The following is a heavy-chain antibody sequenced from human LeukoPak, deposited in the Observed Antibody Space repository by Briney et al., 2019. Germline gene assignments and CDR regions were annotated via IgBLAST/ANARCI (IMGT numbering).Heavy chain of an antibody. D-gene: IGHD6-13*01. J-gene: IGHJ4*02. CDR2: ISGSSTDI. V-gene: IGHV3-21*01. CDR1: GFTFSNNA. Sequence: GGSLRLSCAASGFTFSNNAMNWVRQAPGKGLEWVSSISGSSTDIYYADSVKGRFTISRDNSKNTLYLQMNSLRAEDTAVYYCALSSSWYGGFFDYWGQGTLVTVSS. CDR3: ALSSSWYGGFFDY.